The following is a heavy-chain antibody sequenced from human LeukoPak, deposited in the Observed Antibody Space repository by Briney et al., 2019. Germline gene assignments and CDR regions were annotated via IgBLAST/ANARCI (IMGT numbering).Heavy chain of an antibody. V-gene: IGHV3-11*04. Sequence: PGGSLRLSCAASGFTLSDYYMSWIRHAPAKGLEWVSYISSSGTIIYYADSVKGRFTISRDNAKNSLYLQMNSLRAEDTAVYYCARDRSYYDSSGYHRVDYWGQGTLVTVSS. J-gene: IGHJ4*02. D-gene: IGHD3-22*01. CDR1: GFTLSDYY. CDR2: ISSSGTII. CDR3: ARDRSYYDSSGYHRVDY.